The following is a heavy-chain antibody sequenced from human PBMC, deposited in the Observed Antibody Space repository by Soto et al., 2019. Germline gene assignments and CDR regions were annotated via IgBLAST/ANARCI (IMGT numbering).Heavy chain of an antibody. Sequence: QVHLQESGPGLVNPSETLSLTCTVAGGSVSSGSHYCSWIRQPPGEGLECLGNIYYSGSTNYNPSLRSRVTISVETSKNQFSLKLSSVTAADTAVYYCARLVAAGLIFDYWGQGSLVNVSS. CDR3: ARLVAAGLIFDY. J-gene: IGHJ4*02. CDR2: IYYSGST. V-gene: IGHV4-61*01. CDR1: GGSVSSGSHY. D-gene: IGHD2-15*01.